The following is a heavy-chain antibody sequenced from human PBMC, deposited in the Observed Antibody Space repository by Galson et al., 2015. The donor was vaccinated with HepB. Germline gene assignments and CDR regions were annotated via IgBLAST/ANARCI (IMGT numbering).Heavy chain of an antibody. CDR2: ISFDGFNK. Sequence: SLRLSCAGSGFTFSSYAMHWVRQAPGKGLEWVAVISFDGFNKYYAESVKGRFTISRDNSKNTLYLQMNSLSAEDTAVYYCARGRMVRGLSLRYDAVDIWGQGTMVTVSS. CDR3: ARGRMVRGLSLRYDAVDI. V-gene: IGHV3-30*04. CDR1: GFTFSSYA. D-gene: IGHD3-10*01. J-gene: IGHJ3*02.